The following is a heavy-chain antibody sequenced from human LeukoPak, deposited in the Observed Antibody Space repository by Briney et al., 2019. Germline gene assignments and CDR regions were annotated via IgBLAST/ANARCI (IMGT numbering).Heavy chain of an antibody. CDR2: ISGRGGST. CDR1: GFTFTSYV. V-gene: IGHV3-23*01. CDR3: AKAGEPYYDNSGIDH. J-gene: IGHJ4*02. D-gene: IGHD3-22*01. Sequence: GGSLRLSCAASGFTFTSYVMSWVRQAPGKGLEWVSTISGRGGSTYYADSVKGRFTISRDNSKNTLYLQMNSLRAEDTAIYYCAKAGEPYYDNSGIDHWGQGTLVTVSS.